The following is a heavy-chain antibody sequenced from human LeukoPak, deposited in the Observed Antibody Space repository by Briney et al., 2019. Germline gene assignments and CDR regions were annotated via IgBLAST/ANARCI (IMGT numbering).Heavy chain of an antibody. J-gene: IGHJ1*01. Sequence: GGSLRLSCAASGFTFSSYSMNWVRQAPGKGLEWVSYISSSSSTIYYADSVKGRFTISRDNAKNSLYLQMNSLRDEDTAVYYCAREGDGDYGIEYFQHWGQGTLVTVS. CDR2: ISSSSSTI. V-gene: IGHV3-48*02. D-gene: IGHD4-17*01. CDR3: AREGDGDYGIEYFQH. CDR1: GFTFSSYS.